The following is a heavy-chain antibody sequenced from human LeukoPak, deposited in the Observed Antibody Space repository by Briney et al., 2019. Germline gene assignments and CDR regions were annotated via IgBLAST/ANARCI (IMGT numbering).Heavy chain of an antibody. Sequence: GGSLRLSCAASGFTFSSYEMNWVRQAPGKGLEWVAFIRYDGSNKYYADSVKGRFTISRDNSKNTPYLQMNSLRAEDTAVYYCAKLVYSGSYHPYDYWGQGTLVTVSS. CDR3: AKLVYSGSYHPYDY. D-gene: IGHD1-26*01. J-gene: IGHJ4*02. CDR2: IRYDGSNK. CDR1: GFTFSSYE. V-gene: IGHV3-30*02.